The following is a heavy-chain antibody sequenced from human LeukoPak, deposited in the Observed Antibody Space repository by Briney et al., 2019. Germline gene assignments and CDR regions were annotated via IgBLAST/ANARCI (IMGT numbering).Heavy chain of an antibody. CDR3: ARGGYYDSGRQEDFAY. CDR1: GYTFTAYY. D-gene: IGHD3-22*01. V-gene: IGHV1-2*02. J-gene: IGHJ4*02. CDR2: INPNSGGT. Sequence: ASVKVSCKASGYTFTAYYMHWVRQAPGQGLEWMGWINPNSGGTNYAQNFQGRVTMTRDTSISTAYMELSRLRSDDTAVYYCARGGYYDSGRQEDFAYWGQGTLVTVSS.